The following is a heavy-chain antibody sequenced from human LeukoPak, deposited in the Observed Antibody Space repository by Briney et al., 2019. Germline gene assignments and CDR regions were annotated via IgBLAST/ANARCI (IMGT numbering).Heavy chain of an antibody. Sequence: GGSLRLSCAASGFTFSSYSMNWVRQAPGKGLEWVSSISSSSSYIYYADSVKGRFTISRDNSKNTLYLQMNSLRAEDTAVYYCARAPPDSSSWYGAFDYWGQGTLVTVSS. J-gene: IGHJ4*02. CDR2: ISSSSSYI. V-gene: IGHV3-21*04. D-gene: IGHD6-13*01. CDR3: ARAPPDSSSWYGAFDY. CDR1: GFTFSSYS.